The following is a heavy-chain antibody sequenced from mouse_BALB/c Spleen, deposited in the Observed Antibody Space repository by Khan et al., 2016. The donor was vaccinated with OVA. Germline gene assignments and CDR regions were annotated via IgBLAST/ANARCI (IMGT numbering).Heavy chain of an antibody. V-gene: IGHV14-3*02. CDR2: IDPPNDDS. Sequence: VQLQQSGAELVKPWPSVKLSCSASGFNIKDTYIHWMKQRPEQGLEWIGRIDPPNDDSKYGPKFQAKATLTADTSSNTAYLQLSRLTSEDTVVYYWPTLYGNPLDFWGQGTLVSVSA. J-gene: IGHJ3*01. D-gene: IGHD2-1*01. CDR3: PTLYGNPLDF. CDR1: GFNIKDTY.